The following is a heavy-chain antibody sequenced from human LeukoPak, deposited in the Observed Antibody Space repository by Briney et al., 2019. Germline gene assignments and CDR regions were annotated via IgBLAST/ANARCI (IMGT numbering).Heavy chain of an antibody. Sequence: ASVKVSCKASGGTFSSYAISRVRQAPGQGLEWMGWINPNSGGTNYAQKFQGWVTMTRDTSISTAYMELSRLRSDDTAVYYCAREVVVVVAATDYYYYGMDVWGQETTVTVSS. J-gene: IGHJ6*02. V-gene: IGHV1-2*04. D-gene: IGHD2-15*01. CDR3: AREVVVVVAATDYYYYGMDV. CDR1: GGTFSSYA. CDR2: INPNSGGT.